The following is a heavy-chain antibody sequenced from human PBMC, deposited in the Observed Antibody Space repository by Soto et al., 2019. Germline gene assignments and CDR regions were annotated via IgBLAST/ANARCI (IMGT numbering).Heavy chain of an antibody. CDR1: GYTFTSYY. CDR2: INPSGGST. J-gene: IGHJ3*02. V-gene: IGHV1-46*01. CDR3: ARDLPPSIAAAGTGAFDI. D-gene: IGHD6-13*01. Sequence: ASVKVSCKASGYTFTSYYMHWARQAPGQGLEWMGIINPSGGSTSYAQKFQGRVTMTRDTSTSTVYMELSSLRSEDTAVYYCARDLPPSIAAAGTGAFDIWGQGTMVTVSS.